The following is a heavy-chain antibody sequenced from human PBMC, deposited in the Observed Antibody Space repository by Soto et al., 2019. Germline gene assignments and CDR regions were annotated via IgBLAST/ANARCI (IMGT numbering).Heavy chain of an antibody. CDR2: INHSGGT. CDR1: GGSFSGYY. Sequence: PSETLSLTCAVYGGSFSGYYWSWIRQPPGKGLEWIGEINHSGGTNYNPSLKSRVTISVDTSKNQFSLKLSSVTAADTAVYYCARGRDYYGSGSYYFPLGYYYYGMDVWGQGTTVTVSS. J-gene: IGHJ6*02. V-gene: IGHV4-34*01. CDR3: ARGRDYYGSGSYYFPLGYYYYGMDV. D-gene: IGHD3-10*01.